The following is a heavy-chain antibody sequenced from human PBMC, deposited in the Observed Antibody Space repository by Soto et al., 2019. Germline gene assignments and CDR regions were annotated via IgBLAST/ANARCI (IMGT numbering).Heavy chain of an antibody. CDR2: ISGSGGST. D-gene: IGHD3-10*01. CDR3: AKDHYGSGSYFTYYYGMDV. Sequence: AGGSLRLSCAASGFTFSSYAMSWVRQAPGKGLEWVSAISGSGGSTYYADSVKGRFTISRDNSKNTLYLQMNSLRAEDTAVYYCAKDHYGSGSYFTYYYGMDVWGQGTTVTVSS. V-gene: IGHV3-23*01. CDR1: GFTFSSYA. J-gene: IGHJ6*02.